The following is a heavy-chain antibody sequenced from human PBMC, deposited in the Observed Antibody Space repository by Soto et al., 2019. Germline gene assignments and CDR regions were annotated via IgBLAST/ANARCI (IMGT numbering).Heavy chain of an antibody. CDR3: ARVPILGNWFDS. V-gene: IGHV3-74*01. CDR1: GFTFSSYW. CDR2: INSDGSST. Sequence: EVQLVESGGGLVQPGGSLRLSCAASGFTFSSYWMHWVRQAPGKGLVWVSRINSDGSSTNYADSVKGRFTISRDNAKNTLYLQMNSLRADDTAVYYCARVPILGNWFDSWGQGTLVTVSS. D-gene: IGHD7-27*01. J-gene: IGHJ5*01.